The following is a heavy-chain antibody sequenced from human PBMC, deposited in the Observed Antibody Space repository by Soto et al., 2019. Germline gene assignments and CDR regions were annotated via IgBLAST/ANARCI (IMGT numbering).Heavy chain of an antibody. CDR3: ASPRLDSSGYYYFDY. Sequence: HPGGSLRLSCAASGFTFSSYWMSWVRQAPGKGLEWVANIKQDGSEKYYVDSVKGRFTISRDNAKNSLYLQMNSLRAEDTAVYYCASPRLDSSGYYYFDYWGQGTLVTVSS. V-gene: IGHV3-7*03. CDR2: IKQDGSEK. J-gene: IGHJ4*02. D-gene: IGHD3-22*01. CDR1: GFTFSSYW.